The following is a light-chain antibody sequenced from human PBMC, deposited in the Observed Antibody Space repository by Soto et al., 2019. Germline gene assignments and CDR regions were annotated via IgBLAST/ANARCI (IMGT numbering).Light chain of an antibody. CDR2: SNN. CDR1: SSNIGGDT. Sequence: QSVLTQPPSASGTPGQRVTISCSGSSSNIGGDTVNWYQQLPGTAPKLLIYSNNQRPSGVPDRFSASKSGTSASLAISGLQSEDEADYYCAARDDSLNGVVFGGGTKLTVL. CDR3: AARDDSLNGVV. V-gene: IGLV1-44*01. J-gene: IGLJ2*01.